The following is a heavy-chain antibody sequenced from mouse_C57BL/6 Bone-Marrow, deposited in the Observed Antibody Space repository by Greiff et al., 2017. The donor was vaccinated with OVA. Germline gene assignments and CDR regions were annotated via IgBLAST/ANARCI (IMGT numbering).Heavy chain of an antibody. CDR3: ARDDYYGSSLAWFAY. D-gene: IGHD1-1*01. Sequence: EVQGVESGGGLVQSGRSLRLSCATSGFTFSDFYMEWVRQAPGKGLEWIAASRNKANDYTTEYSASVKGRFIVSRDTSQSILYLQMNALRAEDTAMYYCARDDYYGSSLAWFAYWGQGTLVTVSA. CDR1: GFTFSDFY. J-gene: IGHJ3*01. V-gene: IGHV7-1*01. CDR2: SRNKANDYTT.